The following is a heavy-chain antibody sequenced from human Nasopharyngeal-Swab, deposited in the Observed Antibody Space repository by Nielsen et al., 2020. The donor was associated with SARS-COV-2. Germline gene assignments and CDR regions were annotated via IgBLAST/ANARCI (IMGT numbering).Heavy chain of an antibody. D-gene: IGHD3-3*02. CDR2: ISSSGRTL. V-gene: IGHV3-48*03. J-gene: IGHJ4*02. Sequence: GGSLRLSCVVSGFTFSNYEMNWVRQAPGKGLEWVSYISSSGRTLHYADSVKGRFTISRDNAKNSLYLQMNSLRAEDTAVYYCVNIFAGWWGQGVLVTVSS. CDR3: VNIFAGW. CDR1: GFTFSNYE.